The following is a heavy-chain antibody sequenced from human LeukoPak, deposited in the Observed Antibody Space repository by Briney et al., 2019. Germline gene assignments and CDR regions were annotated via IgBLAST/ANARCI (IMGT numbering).Heavy chain of an antibody. V-gene: IGHV1-18*01. CDR3: ARDGNTVYDVYGMDV. D-gene: IGHD5/OR15-5a*01. J-gene: IGHJ6*02. CDR1: GGTFSSYA. CDR2: ISAYNGNT. Sequence: ASVKVSCKASGGTFSSYAISWVRQAPGQGLEWMGWISAYNGNTNYAQKLQGRVTMTTDTSTSTAYMELRSLRSDDTAVYYCARDGNTVYDVYGMDVWGQGTTVTVSS.